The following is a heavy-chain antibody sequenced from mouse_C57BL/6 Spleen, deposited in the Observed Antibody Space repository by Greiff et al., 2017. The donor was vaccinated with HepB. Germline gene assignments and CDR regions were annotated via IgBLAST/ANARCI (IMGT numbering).Heavy chain of an antibody. CDR3: ARSGGRYFDV. CDR1: GYTFTSYW. V-gene: IGHV1-69*01. CDR2: IDPSDSYT. Sequence: QVQLKQPGAELVMPGASVKLSCKASGYTFTSYWMHWVKQRPGQGLEWIGEIDPSDSYTNYNQKFKGKSTLTVDKSSSTAYMQLSSLTSEDSAVYYCARSGGRYFDVWGTGTTVTVSS. J-gene: IGHJ1*03.